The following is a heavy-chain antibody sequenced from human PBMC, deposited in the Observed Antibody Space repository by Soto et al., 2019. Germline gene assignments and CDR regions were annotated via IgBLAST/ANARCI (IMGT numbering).Heavy chain of an antibody. CDR1: GFTFSTYG. J-gene: IGHJ6*02. CDR2: ISYDGSNK. D-gene: IGHD6-6*01. CDR3: AKARKVEYSSSGGMDV. V-gene: IGHV3-30*18. Sequence: QVQLVESGGGVVQPGRSLRLSCAASGFTFSTYGMHWVRQAPGKGLEWVAVISYDGSNKYYAESVKGRFTISRDNSKNTLYLQMNSLRAEDTAVYYCAKARKVEYSSSGGMDVWGQGTTVTVSS.